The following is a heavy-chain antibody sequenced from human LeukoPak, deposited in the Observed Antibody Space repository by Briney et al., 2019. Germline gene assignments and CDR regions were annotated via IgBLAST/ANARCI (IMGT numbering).Heavy chain of an antibody. CDR1: GGSFSGYY. CDR3: ARGRYYYDSTGYHY. Sequence: SETLSLTCAVYGGSFSGYYWSWIRQPPGKGLEWIGHIYYSGNTNYNPSLKSRVTISVDTSKNQFSLKLSSVTAADTAVYYCARGRYYYDSTGYHYWGQGTLVTVSS. CDR2: IYYSGNT. J-gene: IGHJ4*02. D-gene: IGHD3-22*01. V-gene: IGHV4-59*01.